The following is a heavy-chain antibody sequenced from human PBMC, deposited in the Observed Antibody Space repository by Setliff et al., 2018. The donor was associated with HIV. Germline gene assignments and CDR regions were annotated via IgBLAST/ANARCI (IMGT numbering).Heavy chain of an antibody. Sequence: ASVKVSCKASGYTFTNYAINWVRQAPGQALEWMGWINTNTGNPTYGQGFIGRFVFSLDTSVSTAYLQISSLKAEDTAVYYCARGAYKYYDSSAYYQGNFDYWGQGTLVTVSS. CDR3: ARGAYKYYDSSAYYQGNFDY. CDR1: GYTFTNYA. CDR2: INTNTGNP. D-gene: IGHD3-22*01. V-gene: IGHV7-4-1*02. J-gene: IGHJ4*02.